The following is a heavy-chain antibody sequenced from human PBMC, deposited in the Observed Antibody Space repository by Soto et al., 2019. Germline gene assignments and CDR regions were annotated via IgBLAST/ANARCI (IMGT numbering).Heavy chain of an antibody. V-gene: IGHV3-23*01. CDR3: AVRYCISTSCYASYYYGMDV. D-gene: IGHD2-2*01. J-gene: IGHJ6*02. CDR1: GFTFSSYA. CDR2: ISGSGGST. Sequence: EVQLLESGGGLVQPGGSLRLSCAASGFTFSSYAMSWVRQAPGKGLEWVSAISGSGGSTYYADSVKGRFTISRDNSKNTLYLQMNSLRAEDTAVYYCAVRYCISTSCYASYYYGMDVWGQGTTVTVSS.